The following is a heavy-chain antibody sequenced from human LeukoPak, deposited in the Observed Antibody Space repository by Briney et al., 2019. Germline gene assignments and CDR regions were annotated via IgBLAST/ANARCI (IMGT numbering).Heavy chain of an antibody. V-gene: IGHV6-1*01. D-gene: IGHD2-15*01. J-gene: IGHJ3*01. CDR1: GDSFSTNSVA. CDR3: TRGRYSGFDL. Sequence: PSQTLSLTCAISGDSFSTNSVAWNWIRQSPSRGLEWLGRTYYRSKWNNDYAISVKSRITINPDTSNNQFSLQLNSVTPDDTALYYCTRGRYSGFDLWGQGTMVTVSS. CDR2: TYYRSKWNN.